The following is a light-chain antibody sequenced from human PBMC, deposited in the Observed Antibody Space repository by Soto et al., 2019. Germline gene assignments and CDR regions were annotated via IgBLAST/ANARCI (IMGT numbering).Light chain of an antibody. CDR1: QSVRSN. J-gene: IGKJ1*01. V-gene: IGKV3-15*01. CDR2: GAS. Sequence: EIPMTQSPVALALSLGERATLSFRASQSVRSNLAWYQQKPGQAPRLLIYGASTRATGIPARFSGSGSGTEFTLSIGSLQSEDFAVYYCQQYNDWPPTFGQGTKVDIK. CDR3: QQYNDWPPT.